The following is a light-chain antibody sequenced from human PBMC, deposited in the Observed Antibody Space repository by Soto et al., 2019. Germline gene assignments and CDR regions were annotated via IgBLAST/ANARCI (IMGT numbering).Light chain of an antibody. J-gene: IGKJ1*01. CDR2: DAS. CDR3: QQYNSYSWT. Sequence: DIQMTQSPSTLSASVGDRVTITCRASQSISSWLAWYQQKQGKAPKLLIYDASSLESGVPSRFSGSGSGTEFTLTISSLQPDDFATYYCQQYNSYSWTFRQGTKVDIK. CDR1: QSISSW. V-gene: IGKV1-5*01.